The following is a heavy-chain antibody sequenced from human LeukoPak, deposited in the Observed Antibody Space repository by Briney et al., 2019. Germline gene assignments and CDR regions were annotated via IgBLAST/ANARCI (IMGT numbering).Heavy chain of an antibody. Sequence: SETLSLTCAVYGGSFSGYYWSWIRQPPGKGLEWIGEINHSGSTNYNPSLKSRVTISVDTSKNQFSLKLSSVTAADTAVYYCARSQRIAEAGRSLIDYWGQGTLVTVSS. CDR3: ARSQRIAEAGRSLIDY. CDR1: GGSFSGYY. CDR2: INHSGST. J-gene: IGHJ4*02. D-gene: IGHD6-19*01. V-gene: IGHV4-34*01.